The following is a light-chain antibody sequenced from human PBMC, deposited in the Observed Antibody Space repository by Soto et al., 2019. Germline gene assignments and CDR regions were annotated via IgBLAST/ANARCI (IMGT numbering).Light chain of an antibody. J-gene: IGKJ1*01. CDR1: QSIGTW. CDR2: DAS. V-gene: IGKV1-5*01. Sequence: DIQVTQSPSTLSASVGDRVTITCRASQSIGTWLAWYQQKPGKAPKLLIFDASTLESGVPARFSGSGSGTDFTLTISSLQPDDFATYYCQQYSQSSGAFGQGTRVEIK. CDR3: QQYSQSSGA.